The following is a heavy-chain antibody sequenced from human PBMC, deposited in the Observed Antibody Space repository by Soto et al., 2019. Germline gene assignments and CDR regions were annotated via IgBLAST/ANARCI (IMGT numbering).Heavy chain of an antibody. D-gene: IGHD3-16*02. Sequence: PGGSLRLSCTASGFTFGDYAMSWVRQAPGKGLEWVGFIRSKAYGGTTEYAASVKGRFTISRDDSESIAYLQMNSLKTEDTAVYYCTRGRIMITFGGDIAYSDIWGQGTMVTVAS. CDR1: GFTFGDYA. CDR3: TRGRIMITFGGDIAYSDI. CDR2: IRSKAYGGTT. V-gene: IGHV3-49*04. J-gene: IGHJ3*02.